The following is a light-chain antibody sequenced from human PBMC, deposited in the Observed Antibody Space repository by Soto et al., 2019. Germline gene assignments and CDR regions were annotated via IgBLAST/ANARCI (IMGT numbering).Light chain of an antibody. CDR3: QQFNNWPQLT. CDR1: QSVSSN. V-gene: IGKV3-15*01. CDR2: GAS. Sequence: EIVMTQSPATLSVSPGDTATLSCRASQSVSSNLAWYQQKPGQAPRLLIYGASTRAPGIPARFSGSGSGTEFTLTISSLQSEDFAVYYCQQFNNWPQLTFGGGTKVEIK. J-gene: IGKJ4*01.